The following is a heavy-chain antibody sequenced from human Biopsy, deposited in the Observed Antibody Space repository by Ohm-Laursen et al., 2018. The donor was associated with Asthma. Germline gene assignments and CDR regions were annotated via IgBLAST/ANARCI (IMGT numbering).Heavy chain of an antibody. CDR3: ARDLLSDNWNPWGMDV. Sequence: SLRLSCSASGFTFSDYDMHWVRQAPGKGLEWVAVISYDGTNKDYVDSVKGRFTFSRDNSQNTLSLEMNSLRVEDTAVYYCARDLLSDNWNPWGMDVWGLGTTVTVAS. J-gene: IGHJ6*02. D-gene: IGHD1-20*01. CDR2: ISYDGTNK. V-gene: IGHV3-30-3*01. CDR1: GFTFSDYD.